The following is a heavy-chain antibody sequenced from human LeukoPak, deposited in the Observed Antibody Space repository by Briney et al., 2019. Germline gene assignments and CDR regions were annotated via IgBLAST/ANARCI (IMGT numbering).Heavy chain of an antibody. CDR1: GGFFSGYY. J-gene: IGHJ4*02. CDR2: INHSGST. V-gene: IGHV4-34*01. Sequence: SETLSLTCAVYGGFFSGYYWSWIRQPPGKGLEWIGEINHSGSTNYNPSLKSRVTISVDTSKNQFSLKLSSVTAADTAVYYCARALSEADYWGQGTLVTVSS. CDR3: ARALSEADY. D-gene: IGHD3-3*01.